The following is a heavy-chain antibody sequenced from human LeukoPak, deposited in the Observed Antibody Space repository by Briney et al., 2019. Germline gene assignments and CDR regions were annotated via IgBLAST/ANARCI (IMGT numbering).Heavy chain of an antibody. CDR1: GYTFTSYG. J-gene: IGHJ4*02. CDR2: INPYNGNT. V-gene: IGHV1-18*01. D-gene: IGHD4-17*01. Sequence: ASAKVSCKASGYTFTSYGISWVRQAPGQGLEWMGWINPYNGNTNYTQKLQGRVTMTTDTSTTTAYMELRSLRSDDTAVYYCAREIYGRFDYWGQGTLVTVSP. CDR3: AREIYGRFDY.